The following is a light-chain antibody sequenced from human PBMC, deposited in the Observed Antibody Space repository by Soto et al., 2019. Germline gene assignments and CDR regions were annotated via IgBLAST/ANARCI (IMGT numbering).Light chain of an antibody. CDR3: QQYESSPLT. CDR2: RAS. V-gene: IGKV3-20*01. J-gene: IGKJ4*01. CDR1: QSVSSSF. Sequence: EIVLTQSPDTLSLSPGERATLSCRASQSVSSSFLAWYHQKPGQAPRLLIYRASSRATGIPDRFTGSGSGTDCSRTISRLEPEDFAVYYCQQYESSPLTFGGGTKVEIK.